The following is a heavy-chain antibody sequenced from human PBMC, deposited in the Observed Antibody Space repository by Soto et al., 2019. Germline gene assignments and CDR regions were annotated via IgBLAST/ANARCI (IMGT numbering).Heavy chain of an antibody. V-gene: IGHV1-24*01. CDR2: FDPEDGET. D-gene: IGHD6-13*01. CDR3: VVAAAGDFDY. CDR1: GYTLTELS. J-gene: IGHJ4*02. Sequence: GASVKVSCKVPGYTLTELSMHWVRQAPGKGLEWMGGFDPEDGETIYAQKFQGRVTMTEDTSTDTAYMELSSLRSEDTAVYYCVVAAAGDFDYWGQGTLVTVSS.